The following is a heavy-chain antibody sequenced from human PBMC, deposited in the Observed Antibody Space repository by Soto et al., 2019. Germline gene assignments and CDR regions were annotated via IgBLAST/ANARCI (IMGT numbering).Heavy chain of an antibody. CDR2: INPNSGGT. J-gene: IGHJ4*02. Sequence: ASVKVSCKASGYTFSGFYMHWVRQAPGQGLEWMGWINPNSGGTKSAERFQGRVTMTRDTSISTAYMELSRLTSDDTAVYYCASAAVTGTAGLDFQGQVTQVTVSS. D-gene: IGHD6-19*01. V-gene: IGHV1-2*02. CDR1: GYTFSGFY. CDR3: ASAAVTGTAGLDF.